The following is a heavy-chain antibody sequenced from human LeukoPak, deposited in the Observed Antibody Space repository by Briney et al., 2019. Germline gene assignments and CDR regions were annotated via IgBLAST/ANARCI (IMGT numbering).Heavy chain of an antibody. D-gene: IGHD6-19*01. Sequence: VKVSCKASGGTFITSAINWVRQAPGQGLEGMGRIVPIFGVAHYSQTFLGRITITADKSTNTAYMEMSSLRSEASAVYYCAIPGGQWLEAPYDYWGQGTLVTVSS. CDR3: AIPGGQWLEAPYDY. CDR1: GGTFITSA. V-gene: IGHV1-69*10. J-gene: IGHJ4*02. CDR2: IVPIFGVA.